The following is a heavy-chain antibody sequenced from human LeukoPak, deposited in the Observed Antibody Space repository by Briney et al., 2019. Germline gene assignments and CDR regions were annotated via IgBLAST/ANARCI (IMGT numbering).Heavy chain of an antibody. D-gene: IGHD3-10*01. CDR3: ARWRLHLGSGTSRYSFDY. Sequence: GGSLRLSCAASGLTFSIHWMNWVRQAPGKGLGWVAYISSSTPTIYYANSVKGRFTISRDNSKNSLYLQMNSLRAEDTAVYYCARWRLHLGSGTSRYSFDYWGQGALVTVSS. J-gene: IGHJ4*02. CDR2: ISSSTPTI. V-gene: IGHV3-48*04. CDR1: GLTFSIHW.